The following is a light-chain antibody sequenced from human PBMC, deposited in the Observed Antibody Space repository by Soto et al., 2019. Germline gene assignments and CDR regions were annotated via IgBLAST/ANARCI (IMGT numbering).Light chain of an antibody. Sequence: IHVTQSPSSLSASVVDRVTITCRASHDISNFLAWYQQRPGKVPKLLIHTASTLQSGIPSRFSGSGSGTDFTLTISSLQPEDVATYYCQKYSRAPWTFGQGTKVDIK. CDR1: HDISNF. J-gene: IGKJ1*01. CDR2: TAS. V-gene: IGKV1-27*01. CDR3: QKYSRAPWT.